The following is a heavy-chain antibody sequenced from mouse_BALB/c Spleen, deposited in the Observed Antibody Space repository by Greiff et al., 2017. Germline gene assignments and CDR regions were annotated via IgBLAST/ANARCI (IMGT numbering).Heavy chain of an antibody. V-gene: IGHV5-17*02. CDR3: ASGGNYAWFAY. D-gene: IGHD1-1*02. Sequence: EVNVVESGGGLVQPGGSRKLSCAASGFTFSSFGMHWVRQAPEKGLEWVAYISSGSSTIYYADTVKGRFTISRDNPKNTLFLQMTSLRSEDTAMYYCASGGNYAWFAYWGQGTLVTVSA. CDR1: GFTFSSFG. J-gene: IGHJ3*01. CDR2: ISSGSSTI.